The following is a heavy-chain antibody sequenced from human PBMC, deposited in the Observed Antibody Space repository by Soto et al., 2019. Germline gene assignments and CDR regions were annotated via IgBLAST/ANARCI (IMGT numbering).Heavy chain of an antibody. CDR2: IWYGGSNT. V-gene: IGHV3-33*06. Sequence: PGGSLRLSCAASGFTFSSYGMHWVRQAPGKGLEWVAVIWYGGSNTYYADSVKGRFTISRDNSKNTVFLLMNSLRAEDTATYYCANDFWTGYPLVAHWGQGTLVTVSS. CDR1: GFTFSSYG. D-gene: IGHD3-3*01. CDR3: ANDFWTGYPLVAH. J-gene: IGHJ4*02.